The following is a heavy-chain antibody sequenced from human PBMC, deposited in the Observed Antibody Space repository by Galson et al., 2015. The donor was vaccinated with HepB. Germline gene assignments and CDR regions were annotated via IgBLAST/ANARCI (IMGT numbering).Heavy chain of an antibody. CDR3: ARLDDYIWGSYRPSDYYFDY. V-gene: IGHV4-59*08. CDR1: GGSISSYY. J-gene: IGHJ4*02. D-gene: IGHD3-16*02. CDR2: IYYSGST. Sequence: SETLSLTCPVSGGSISSYYWSWIRQPPGKGLEWIGYIYYSGSTNYNPSLKSRVSISLDTSKKQFSLKLSSVTAADTAVYYCARLDDYIWGSYRPSDYYFDYWGQGTLVTVSS.